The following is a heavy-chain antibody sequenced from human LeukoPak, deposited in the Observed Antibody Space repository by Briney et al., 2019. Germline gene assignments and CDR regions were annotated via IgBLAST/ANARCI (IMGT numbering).Heavy chain of an antibody. V-gene: IGHV4-39*02. CDR1: GGSISSSSYY. D-gene: IGHD4-17*01. CDR3: ARDRLHYGEYEKTLDY. J-gene: IGHJ4*02. Sequence: PSETLSLTCTVSGGSISSSSYYWGWIRQPPGKGLEWIGSIYYSGSTYYNPSLKSRVTISVDTSKNQFSLKLSSVTAADTAVYYCARDRLHYGEYEKTLDYWGQGTLVTVSS. CDR2: IYYSGST.